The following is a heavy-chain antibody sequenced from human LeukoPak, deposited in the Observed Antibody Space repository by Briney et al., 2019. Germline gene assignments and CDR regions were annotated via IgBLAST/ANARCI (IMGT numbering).Heavy chain of an antibody. CDR1: GLTLSRYS. D-gene: IGHD3-10*01. V-gene: IGHV3-48*01. Sequence: GGSLKLSCAASGLTLSRYSMNWVRQAPGKGLEWVSYISSSSSNVNYAESVKGRFTTSRDNAKNSLYLQMNSLRAEDTAVYYCARDSNFYDSGTYWGYYFDYWGQGTLVTVSS. CDR2: ISSSSSNV. CDR3: ARDSNFYDSGTYWGYYFDY. J-gene: IGHJ4*02.